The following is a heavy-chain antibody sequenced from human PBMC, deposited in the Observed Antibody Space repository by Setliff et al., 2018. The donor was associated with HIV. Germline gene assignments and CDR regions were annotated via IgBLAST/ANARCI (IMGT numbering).Heavy chain of an antibody. CDR3: ARYDYGDFDY. Sequence: PSETLSLTCTVSGGSISSGSYYWTWIRQPAGKGLEWIGHIYTTGSTNYNPSLKSRVTISVDTSKNQLSLKLNSVTAADTAVYYCARYDYGDFDYWGQGTPVTVSS. V-gene: IGHV4-61*09. D-gene: IGHD4-17*01. CDR2: IYTTGST. J-gene: IGHJ4*02. CDR1: GGSISSGSYY.